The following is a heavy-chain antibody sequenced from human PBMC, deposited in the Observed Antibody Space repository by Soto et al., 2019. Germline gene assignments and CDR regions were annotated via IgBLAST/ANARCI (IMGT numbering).Heavy chain of an antibody. CDR3: ASRPRNGYNT. V-gene: IGHV1-69*01. CDR1: GGTFSNYA. D-gene: IGHD5-12*01. Sequence: QVQLVQSGAKLKKPGSSVKVSCKSSGGTFSNYAITWVRQAPGQGLEWMGGIIPIFGTSNYAQKFQGRVTFTADESITTTYMELSSLKSEDTAVYYCASRPRNGYNTWGQGTLVTVSS. CDR2: IIPIFGTS. J-gene: IGHJ5*02.